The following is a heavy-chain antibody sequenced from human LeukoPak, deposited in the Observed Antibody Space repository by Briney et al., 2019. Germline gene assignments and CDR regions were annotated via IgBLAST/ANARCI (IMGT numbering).Heavy chain of an antibody. D-gene: IGHD5-18*01. CDR3: ARQYGGYSYGYNWFDP. Sequence: SETLSLTCTVSGGSISTSNYYWGWIRQPPGKGLEWIGNIFYSGSTYYSPSLKSRVTISLDTSRNQFSLKLNSVTAADTAVYYCARQYGGYSYGYNWFDPWGQGTLVTVSS. CDR2: IFYSGST. V-gene: IGHV4-39*01. J-gene: IGHJ5*02. CDR1: GGSISTSNYY.